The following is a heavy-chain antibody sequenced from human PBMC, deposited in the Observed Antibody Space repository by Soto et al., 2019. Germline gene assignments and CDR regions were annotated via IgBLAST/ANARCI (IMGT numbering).Heavy chain of an antibody. CDR1: GYTFTSYD. Sequence: SVKVSCKASGYTFTSYDIMWVRQAAGQGLEWMGWMNPNSGNTARAQKFQGRVTMTRSTSISTAYMELSSLRSDDTAVYYCARSRGYTYDHYGMDVWGQGTTVTVSS. D-gene: IGHD5-18*01. CDR2: MNPNSGNT. J-gene: IGHJ6*02. V-gene: IGHV1-8*01. CDR3: ARSRGYTYDHYGMDV.